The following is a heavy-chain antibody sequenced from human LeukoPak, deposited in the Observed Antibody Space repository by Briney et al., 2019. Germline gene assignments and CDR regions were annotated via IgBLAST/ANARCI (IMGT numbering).Heavy chain of an antibody. CDR1: GFTFSSYA. V-gene: IGHV3-23*01. D-gene: IGHD3-9*01. J-gene: IGHJ4*02. Sequence: GGSLRLSCAASGFTFSSYAMTWARQAPGKGLEWVSAISGSGGTTYYADSVRGRFTITRDNSKYTLYLQMNSLRAEDTALYYCAKGLINDWSALESWGQGTLVTVSS. CDR3: AKGLINDWSALES. CDR2: ISGSGGTT.